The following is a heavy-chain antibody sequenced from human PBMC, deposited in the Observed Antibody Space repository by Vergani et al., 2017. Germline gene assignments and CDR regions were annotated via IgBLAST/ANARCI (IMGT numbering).Heavy chain of an antibody. CDR2: INPNSATT. Sequence: QVQLVQSGAEVKKPGASVMVSCKASGYPFTDYYMHWLRQAPGQGLEWMGRINPNSATTNYAQKFQGRVTMTRDTSISTAYMDLSSRRSDDTAVYYCARSAIPQITVAETLWGLDYGGQGTLVTVSS. J-gene: IGHJ4*02. V-gene: IGHV1-2*06. D-gene: IGHD6-19*01. CDR3: ARSAIPQITVAETLWGLDY. CDR1: GYPFTDYY.